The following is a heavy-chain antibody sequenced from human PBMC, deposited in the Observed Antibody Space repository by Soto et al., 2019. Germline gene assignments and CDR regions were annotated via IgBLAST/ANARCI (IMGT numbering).Heavy chain of an antibody. J-gene: IGHJ3*01. CDR2: SWHDGRHL. CDR1: GFTLDTYG. V-gene: IGHV3-33*01. D-gene: IGHD3-16*01. Sequence: QEQLVESGGGMVQPGGSLRLSCAVSGFTLDTYGMHWVRQAAGQGLEWVAVSWHDGRHLDYADSVRGRFTVFRDDSNNTLFLEMNGLRGEDTAVYYCARDWGACPPVECNSHVFDLWGQGTLVTVAS. CDR3: ARDWGACPPVECNSHVFDL.